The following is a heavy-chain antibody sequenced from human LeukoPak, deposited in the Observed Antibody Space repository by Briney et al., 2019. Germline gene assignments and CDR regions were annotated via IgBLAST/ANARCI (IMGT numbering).Heavy chain of an antibody. CDR3: ASYCSITNCYEPHLDY. Sequence: SETLSLTCTVSGGSISSYYWSWIRQPPGKGLELIGYIYYSGSTNYNPSLKSRVTMSVDTSKNQFSLKLSSVTAADTAAYYCASYCSITNCYEPHLDYWGQGTLVTVSS. D-gene: IGHD2-2*01. CDR1: GGSISSYY. CDR2: IYYSGST. J-gene: IGHJ4*02. V-gene: IGHV4-59*01.